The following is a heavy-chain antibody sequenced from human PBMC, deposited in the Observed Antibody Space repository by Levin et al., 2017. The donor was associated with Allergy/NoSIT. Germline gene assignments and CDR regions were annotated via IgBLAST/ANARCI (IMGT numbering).Heavy chain of an antibody. D-gene: IGHD1-1*01. V-gene: IGHV3-33*01. CDR2: MWNDGGNDGGIH. CDR3: ARDSGEGSTWNYYFDY. CDR1: GFSLRTYG. Sequence: HTGGSLRLSCAASGFSLRTYGMHWVRKTPGQGLEWVAVMWNDGGNDGGIHYYADSVRGRFTISRDNSKNTLYLQMDSLTADDTAVYYCARDSGEGSTWNYYFDYWGQGTLVTVSS. J-gene: IGHJ4*02.